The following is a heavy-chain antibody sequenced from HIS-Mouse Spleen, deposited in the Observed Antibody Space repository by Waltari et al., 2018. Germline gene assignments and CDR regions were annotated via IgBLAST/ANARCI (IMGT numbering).Heavy chain of an antibody. V-gene: IGHV4-39*01. Sequence: QLQLQESGPGLVKPSETLSITCTVPGGSIGSSCYYWGWIRQHPGKGREWIGSIYYSGSTYYNPSLKSRVTISVDTSKNQFSLKLSSVTAADTAVYYCAIHPAKNYFDYWGQGTLVTVSS. CDR1: GGSIGSSCYY. CDR3: AIHPAKNYFDY. J-gene: IGHJ4*02. CDR2: IYYSGST.